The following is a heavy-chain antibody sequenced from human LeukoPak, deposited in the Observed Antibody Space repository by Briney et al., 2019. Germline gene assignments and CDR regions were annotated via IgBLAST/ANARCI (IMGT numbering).Heavy chain of an antibody. V-gene: IGHV3-23*01. CDR3: AKALRPYYYYYDSSGYPYYFDY. CDR2: ISGSGGST. Sequence: GGSLRLSCAASGFTFSSYAMSWVRQAPGKGLEWVSAISGSGGSTYYADSVKGRFTISRDNSKNTLYLQMSSLRAEDTAVYYCAKALRPYYYYYDSSGYPYYFDYWSQGTLVTVSS. J-gene: IGHJ4*02. CDR1: GFTFSSYA. D-gene: IGHD3-22*01.